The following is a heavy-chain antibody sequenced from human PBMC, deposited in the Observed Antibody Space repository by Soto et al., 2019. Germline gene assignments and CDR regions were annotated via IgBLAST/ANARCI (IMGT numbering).Heavy chain of an antibody. V-gene: IGHV3-9*01. J-gene: IGHJ3*02. CDR2: ISWNSGSI. D-gene: IGHD6-19*01. CDR3: AKDLAVAGTGFDDAFDI. Sequence: GGSLRLSCAASGFTFDDYAMHWVRQAPGKGLEWVSGISWNSGSIGYADSVKGRFTISRDNAKNSLYLQMNSLRAEDTALYYCAKDLAVAGTGFDDAFDIWGQGTMVTVSS. CDR1: GFTFDDYA.